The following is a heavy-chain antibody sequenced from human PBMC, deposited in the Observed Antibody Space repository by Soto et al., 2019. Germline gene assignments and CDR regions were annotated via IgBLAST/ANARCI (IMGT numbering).Heavy chain of an antibody. D-gene: IGHD4-17*01. Sequence: QVQLVQSVAEVRKPGSSVTVSCETSGGTFTAYVITWVRQAPGQGLEWMGGIIPIFGAVNYAHKFQGRVTITADESTTTVYMELGSLRSEDTAVYYCATLPAVYYGEYSHFHNWGQGTLVTVSS. J-gene: IGHJ4*02. V-gene: IGHV1-69*12. CDR3: ATLPAVYYGEYSHFHN. CDR2: IIPIFGAV. CDR1: GGTFTAYV.